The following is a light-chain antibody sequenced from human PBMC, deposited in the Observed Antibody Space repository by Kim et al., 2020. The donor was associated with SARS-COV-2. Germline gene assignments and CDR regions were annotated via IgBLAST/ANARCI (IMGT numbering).Light chain of an antibody. J-gene: IGKJ1*01. CDR2: AAS. Sequence: DIQMTQSPPSLSASVGSRVTITCRASQGISNDLAWYQQKPGKVPKLLIFAASALQSGVPSRFSGSGSGTDFTLTISSLQPEDVATYYCQKYDGAPWTFGHGTKVDIK. CDR1: QGISND. V-gene: IGKV1-27*01. CDR3: QKYDGAPWT.